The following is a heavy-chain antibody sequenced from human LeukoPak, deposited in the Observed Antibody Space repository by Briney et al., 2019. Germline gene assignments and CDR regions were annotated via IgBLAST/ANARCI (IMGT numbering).Heavy chain of an antibody. D-gene: IGHD1-26*01. J-gene: IGHJ4*02. V-gene: IGHV4-31*03. CDR2: IYYSGST. CDR3: ARRQSGSFFDY. CDR1: GCSISSGGYY. Sequence: SETLSLTCTVSGCSISSGGYYWSWIRQHPGKGLEWIGYIYYSGSTYYNPSLKSRVTISVDTTKNQFSLKLSSVTAADTSVYYCARRQSGSFFDYWGQGTLVTVSS.